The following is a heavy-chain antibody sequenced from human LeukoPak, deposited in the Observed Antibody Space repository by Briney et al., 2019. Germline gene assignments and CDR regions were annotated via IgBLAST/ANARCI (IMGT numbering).Heavy chain of an antibody. J-gene: IGHJ4*02. CDR2: IYSVGNT. V-gene: IGHV3-53*01. Sequence: GGSLRLSCAASGFTVSSNSMSWVRQAPGKGLEWVSVIYSVGNTFDADSVKGRFTISRDNSKNTLYLQMNSLRAEDTAVYYCARDRAGGFGFDYWGQGTLITVSS. D-gene: IGHD3-16*01. CDR3: ARDRAGGFGFDY. CDR1: GFTVSSNS.